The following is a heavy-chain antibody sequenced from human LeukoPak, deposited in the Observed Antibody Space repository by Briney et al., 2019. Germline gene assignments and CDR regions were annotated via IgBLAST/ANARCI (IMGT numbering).Heavy chain of an antibody. J-gene: IGHJ4*02. CDR2: VYISGST. Sequence: GSLRLSCAASGFTFSSYWMSWIRQPAGQGLEWIGHVYISGSTNNNPSLKSRVTISVDTSKNQFSLKLSSVTAADTAVYYCARGRYGSGYFDYWGQGTLVTVSS. CDR3: ARGRYGSGYFDY. D-gene: IGHD3-10*01. CDR1: GFTFSSYW. V-gene: IGHV4-4*07.